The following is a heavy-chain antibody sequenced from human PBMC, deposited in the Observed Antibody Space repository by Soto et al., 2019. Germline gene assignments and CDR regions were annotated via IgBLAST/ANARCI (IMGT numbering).Heavy chain of an antibody. CDR3: ARGFSSGWPFGY. Sequence: QVQLVQSGAEVKKPGASVKGSCKASGYTFTNYYMHWVRQAPGQGLEWMGIINPSGGSTTYAQKCQDRVTMPRDTSTSTVYMELSRLRSEDTAVYYCARGFSSGWPFGYWGQGTPFTVSS. CDR2: INPSGGST. V-gene: IGHV1-46*01. J-gene: IGHJ4*02. D-gene: IGHD6-19*01. CDR1: GYTFTNYY.